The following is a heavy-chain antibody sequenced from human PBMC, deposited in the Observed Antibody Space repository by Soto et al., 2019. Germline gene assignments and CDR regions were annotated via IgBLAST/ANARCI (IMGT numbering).Heavy chain of an antibody. D-gene: IGHD7-27*01. J-gene: IGHJ4*02. CDR3: ASRMGTPTSRMYYFDY. CDR1: GGSISSSSHY. V-gene: IGHV4-39*01. CDR2: IYYSGST. Sequence: SETLSLTCTVSGGSISSSSHYWGWIRQPPGKGLEWIGSIYYSGSTYYNPSLKSRVTISVDTSKNQFSLKLSSVTAADTAVYNCASRMGTPTSRMYYFDYWGQGTLVTVSS.